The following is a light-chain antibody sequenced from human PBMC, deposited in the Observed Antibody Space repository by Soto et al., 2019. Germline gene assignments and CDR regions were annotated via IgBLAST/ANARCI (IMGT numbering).Light chain of an antibody. Sequence: QSVLTQPPSASGSPGQSVTISCTGTSSDVGGYSYVSWYQQHPGKAPKLMIYEVSKRPSGVPDRFSGSKYGNTASLTVSGPQAEDEADYYCRSYAGSNFLFGGGTKVTVL. CDR1: SSDVGGYSY. CDR3: RSYAGSNFL. CDR2: EVS. J-gene: IGLJ2*01. V-gene: IGLV2-8*01.